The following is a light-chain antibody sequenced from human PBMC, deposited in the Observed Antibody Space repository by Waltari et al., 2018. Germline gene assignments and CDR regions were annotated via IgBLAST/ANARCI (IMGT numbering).Light chain of an antibody. V-gene: IGKV1-27*01. CDR3: QQYSNWPPEVT. J-gene: IGKJ3*01. CDR1: QDISNY. Sequence: DIKMTQSPSSLSASVGDRVTITCRASQDISNYLAWYQQKPGKVPKLLIYGTSTSQPGVPSRFSGSGSGTDYTLTISSLQPEDSALYYCQQYSNWPPEVTFGPGTKVDIK. CDR2: GTS.